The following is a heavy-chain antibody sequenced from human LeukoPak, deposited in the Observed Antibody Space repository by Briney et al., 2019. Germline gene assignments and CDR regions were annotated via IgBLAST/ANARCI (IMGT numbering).Heavy chain of an antibody. CDR2: ISYVARDT. CDR3: ARAGDYYGSGSYLLGVFVGSFDY. D-gene: IGHD3-10*01. J-gene: IGHJ4*02. V-gene: IGHV3-30*04. Sequence: GGSLRLSCAASGFTFSSFAMHWVRQAPGKGLEWVAFISYVARDTYYVDSVKGRFTVSRDNSQDMVYLQMNRLTTADTAVYYCARAGDYYGSGSYLLGVFVGSFDYWGQGTLVTVSS. CDR1: GFTFSSFA.